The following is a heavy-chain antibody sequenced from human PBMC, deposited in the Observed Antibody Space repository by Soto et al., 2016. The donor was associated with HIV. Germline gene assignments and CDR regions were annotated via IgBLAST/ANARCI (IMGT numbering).Heavy chain of an antibody. J-gene: IGHJ3*02. CDR3: ARDPTYGGNVRGDAFDI. V-gene: IGHV3-33*01. Sequence: VQLVESGGGVVQPGRSLRLSCAASGFTFSSYGMHWVRQAPGKGLEWVAVIWYDGSNKYYADSVKGRFTISRDNSKNTLYLQMNSLRAEDTAVYYCARDPTYGGNVRGDAFDIVGPRDNGHRLF. CDR2: IWYDGSNK. D-gene: IGHD2-15*01. CDR1: GFTFSSYG.